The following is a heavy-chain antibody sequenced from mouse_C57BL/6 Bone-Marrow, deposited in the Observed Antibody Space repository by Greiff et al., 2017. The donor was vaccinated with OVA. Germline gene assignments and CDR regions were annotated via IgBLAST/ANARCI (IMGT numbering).Heavy chain of an antibody. J-gene: IGHJ1*03. CDR1: GYTFTSYW. V-gene: IGHV1-64*01. D-gene: IGHD2-2*01. CDR2: IHPNSGST. Sequence: LQHPGAELVKPGASVKLSCKASGYTFTSYWMHWVKQRPGQGLEWIGKIHPNSGSTNYNEKFKSKATLTVDKSSSTAYMQLSSLTSEDAAVDVCSREGGYGWYCDVWGTGTTVTVSS. CDR3: SREGGYGWYCDV.